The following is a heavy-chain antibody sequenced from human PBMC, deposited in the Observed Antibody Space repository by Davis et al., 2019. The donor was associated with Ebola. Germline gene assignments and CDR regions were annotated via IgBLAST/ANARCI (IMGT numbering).Heavy chain of an antibody. CDR1: GFTFDDYA. CDR3: AKDSGD. V-gene: IGHV3-9*01. CDR2: ISWNSGSI. Sequence: SLKISCAASGFTFDDYAMHWVRQAPGKGLEWVSGISWNSGSIGYADSVKGRFTISRDNAKNSLYLQMNSLRAEDTALYYCAKDSGDWGQGTLVTVSS. J-gene: IGHJ4*02.